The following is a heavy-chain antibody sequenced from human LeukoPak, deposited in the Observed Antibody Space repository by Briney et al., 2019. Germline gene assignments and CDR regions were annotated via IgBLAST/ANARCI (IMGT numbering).Heavy chain of an antibody. D-gene: IGHD4-23*01. CDR1: GDFLSSGDYY. V-gene: IGHV4-39*07. J-gene: IGHJ4*02. CDR2: IYYSGST. CDR3: AREAGDDYGGKVDY. Sequence: SETLSLTCTVSGDFLSSGDYYWGWIRQSPGKGLTWIGSIYYSGSTLYNPSLKSRVTISVDTSKNQFSLKLSSVTAADTAVYYCAREAGDDYGGKVDYWGQGTLVTVSS.